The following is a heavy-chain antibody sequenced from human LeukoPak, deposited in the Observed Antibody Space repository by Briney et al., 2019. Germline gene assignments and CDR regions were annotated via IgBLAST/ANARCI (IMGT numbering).Heavy chain of an antibody. CDR3: AREPPLSXSYSPFDY. CDR2: IYYSGST. CDR1: GGSISSGDYY. Sequence: PSETLSLTCTVSGGSISSGDYYWSWIRQPPGKGLEWIGYIYYSGSTYYNPSLKSRVTISVDTSKNQFSLKLSSVTAADTAVYYCAREPPLSXSYSPFDYXXXXTXVXVSS. D-gene: IGHD1-26*01. J-gene: IGHJ4*01. V-gene: IGHV4-30-4*08.